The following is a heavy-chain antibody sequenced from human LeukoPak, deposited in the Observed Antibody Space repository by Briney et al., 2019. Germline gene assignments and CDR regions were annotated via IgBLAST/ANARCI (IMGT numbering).Heavy chain of an antibody. Sequence: GGSLRLSCAASGFTFSSYAMSWVRQAPGKGLEWVSAISGGGGITYYADSVKGRFTISRDNSRSTLYLQMNSLRPEDTAIYYCAREGYYGSGSPPSLYFDYWGQGTLVTVSS. CDR2: ISGGGGIT. CDR3: AREGYYGSGSPPSLYFDY. D-gene: IGHD3-10*01. V-gene: IGHV3-23*01. J-gene: IGHJ4*02. CDR1: GFTFSSYA.